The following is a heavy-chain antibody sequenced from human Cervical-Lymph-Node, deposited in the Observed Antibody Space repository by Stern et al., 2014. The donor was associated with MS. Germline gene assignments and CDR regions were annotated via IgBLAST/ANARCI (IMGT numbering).Heavy chain of an antibody. Sequence: QMQLVQSWAEVTKPASSVKVSCKASGGTFSKFPSSWVCQAPGHGLDVMGGIFPVVGTPTYAQEFRGRVTITADVSTSTVYMELSSLRSDDTAVYYCALSSETSDRWYSLGYDLWGQGTLVTVSS. V-gene: IGHV1-69*01. D-gene: IGHD6-13*01. J-gene: IGHJ5*02. CDR3: ALSSETSDRWYSLGYDL. CDR1: GGTFSKFP. CDR2: IFPVVGTP.